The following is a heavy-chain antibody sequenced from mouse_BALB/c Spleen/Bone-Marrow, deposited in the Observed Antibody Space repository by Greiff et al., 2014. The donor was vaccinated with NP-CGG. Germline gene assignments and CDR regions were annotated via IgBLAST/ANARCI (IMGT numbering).Heavy chain of an antibody. CDR3: ARVGGWDRGDFDY. CDR2: ISSGSNNI. Sequence: EVHLEESGGGLVQPGGSRKLSCAASGFTFSSFGMHWVRQAPEKGLEWVAYISSGSNNIYYVDTVKGRFTISRDNPKNTLFLQMTSLRSEDTAMYDCARVGGWDRGDFDYWGQGTTLTVSS. CDR1: GFTFSSFG. V-gene: IGHV5-17*02. J-gene: IGHJ2*01. D-gene: IGHD4-1*01.